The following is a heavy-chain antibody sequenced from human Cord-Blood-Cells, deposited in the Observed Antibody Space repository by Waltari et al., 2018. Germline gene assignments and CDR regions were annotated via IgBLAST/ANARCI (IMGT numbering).Heavy chain of an antibody. CDR2: ISSSSSYI. J-gene: IGHJ3*02. CDR1: GFTFSSYS. D-gene: IGHD1-7*01. V-gene: IGHV3-21*01. Sequence: EVQLVESGGGLVKPGGSLRLSCAASGFTFSSYSMNWVRQAPGKGREWVSSISSSSSYIYYADSVKGRFTISRDNAKNSLYLQMNSLRAEDTAVYYCARDSGTTRAFDIWGQGTMVTVSS. CDR3: ARDSGTTRAFDI.